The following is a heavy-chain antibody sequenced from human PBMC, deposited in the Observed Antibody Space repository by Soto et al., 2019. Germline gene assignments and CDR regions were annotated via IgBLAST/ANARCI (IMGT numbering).Heavy chain of an antibody. CDR3: ARSTGELLSLDP. J-gene: IGHJ5*02. CDR1: GYSVTRSFW. D-gene: IGHD1-26*01. Sequence: SEPLSLTCTVSGYSVTRSFWWGWIRQPPGKGLEWIGYIYYTGTTYYNPSLKSRVTMSVDTSNNQFSLRLNSVTAGDTAVYYCARSTGELLSLDPWGPGTLVTVSS. V-gene: IGHV4-28*01. CDR2: IYYTGTT.